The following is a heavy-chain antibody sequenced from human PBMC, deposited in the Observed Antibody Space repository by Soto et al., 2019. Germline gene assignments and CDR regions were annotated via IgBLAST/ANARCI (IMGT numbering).Heavy chain of an antibody. Sequence: QTGGSLRLSCAASGFTFSSYEMNWVRQAPGKGLEWVSYISGGSTIIYYADSVKGRFTISRDNAKNSLYLQMNSLRTDDTAVYYCVGGGLYYFEFWGQGALVTV. J-gene: IGHJ4*02. CDR3: VGGGLYYFEF. D-gene: IGHD2-15*01. V-gene: IGHV3-48*03. CDR2: ISGGSTII. CDR1: GFTFSSYE.